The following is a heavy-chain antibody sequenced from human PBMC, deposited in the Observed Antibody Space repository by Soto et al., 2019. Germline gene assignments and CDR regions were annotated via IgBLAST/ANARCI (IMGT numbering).Heavy chain of an antibody. CDR1: GFTFSVYG. CDR3: AKTITTSGHSTGRGAFIDN. CDR2: VSNDGRNE. D-gene: IGHD3-3*01. V-gene: IGHV3-30*18. Sequence: QVQLVESGGGVVQPGRSLRLSCAAFGFTFSVYGMHWVRQAPGKGLEWVGVVSNDGRNEHYADSVRGRFTVSRDNAKNPLYLPMNSLRAEYTAVYYCAKTITTSGHSTGRGAFIDNWGQGALVTVSS. J-gene: IGHJ4*02.